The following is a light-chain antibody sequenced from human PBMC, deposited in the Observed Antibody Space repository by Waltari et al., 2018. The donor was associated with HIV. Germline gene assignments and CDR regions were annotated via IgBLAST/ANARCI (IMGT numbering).Light chain of an antibody. J-gene: IGLJ2*01. CDR2: EVS. Sequence: QSALTQPPSASGSPGQSVTISCTGTSSDVGGSNYVSWYQQHPGKAPKLMIYEVSKRPSGVPDRFSGSKSGNTASLTVSGLQAEDEADYYCSSYAGSNFVVFGGGTKLTVL. CDR3: SSYAGSNFVV. CDR1: SSDVGGSNY. V-gene: IGLV2-8*01.